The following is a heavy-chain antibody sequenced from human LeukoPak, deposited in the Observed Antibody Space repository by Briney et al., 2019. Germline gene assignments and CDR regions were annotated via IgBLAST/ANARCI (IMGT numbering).Heavy chain of an antibody. CDR2: IYYSGST. CDR3: ARTGVIAVAGPFDP. V-gene: IGHV4-39*07. Sequence: SETLSLTCTVSGGSISSSSYYWGWLRQPPGKGLEWIGSIYYSGSTYYNPSLKSRVTISVDTSKNQFSLKLSSVTAADTAVYYCARTGVIAVAGPFDPWGQGTLVTVSS. CDR1: GGSISSSSYY. D-gene: IGHD6-19*01. J-gene: IGHJ5*02.